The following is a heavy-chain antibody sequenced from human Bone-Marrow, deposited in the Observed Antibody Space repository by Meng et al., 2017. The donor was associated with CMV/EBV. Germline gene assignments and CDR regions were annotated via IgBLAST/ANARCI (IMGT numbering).Heavy chain of an antibody. CDR2: ISYDGSNE. V-gene: IGHV3-30*04. Sequence: GESRKISCAASGFTFINYAMHWVRQAPGKGLEWVAVISYDGSNEYYADSVKARFTISRDNSKNTLYLQMHSLRAEDTAVYYCARTYYYDSRGQYYFDYCGQGTLVTVSS. CDR3: ARTYYYDSRGQYYFDY. D-gene: IGHD3-22*01. CDR1: GFTFINYA. J-gene: IGHJ4*02.